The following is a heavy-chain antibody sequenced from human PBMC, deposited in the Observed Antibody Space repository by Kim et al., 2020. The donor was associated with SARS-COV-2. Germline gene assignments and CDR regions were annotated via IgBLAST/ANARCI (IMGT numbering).Heavy chain of an antibody. Sequence: NTKYSQKFQGRVTITRDTSASTAYMELSSLRSEDTAVYYCARDLSSSADYWGQGTLVTVSS. D-gene: IGHD6-13*01. CDR3: ARDLSSSADY. CDR2: NT. V-gene: IGHV1-3*01. J-gene: IGHJ4*02.